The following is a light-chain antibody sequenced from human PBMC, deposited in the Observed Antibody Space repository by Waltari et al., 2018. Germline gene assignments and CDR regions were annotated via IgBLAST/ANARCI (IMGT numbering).Light chain of an antibody. CDR2: RAS. J-gene: IGKJ1*01. CDR3: QQQVTVPAT. CDR1: QRVCSTS. Sequence: RASQRVCSTSLAWYEQKPGPAPILVIFRASRSATGVPDRFSGSGSGKDVSLTISRLAHEDFAVYDGQQQVTVPATFGQGTKVDMK. V-gene: IGKV3-20*01.